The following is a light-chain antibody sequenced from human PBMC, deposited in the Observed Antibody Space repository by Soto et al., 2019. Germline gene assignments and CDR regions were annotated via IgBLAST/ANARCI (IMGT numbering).Light chain of an antibody. V-gene: IGLV1-40*01. Sequence: QSVLPQPPSVSGAPGQRVTISCTGNSSNIGAGYDVHWYQQLPGTAPKLVISGNSNRPSGVPDRFSGSKSGTSASLAIAGLQAEEEADYFCPSGHSILWVFGGGTKLTAL. CDR2: GNS. J-gene: IGLJ2*01. CDR1: SSNIGAGYD. CDR3: PSGHSILWV.